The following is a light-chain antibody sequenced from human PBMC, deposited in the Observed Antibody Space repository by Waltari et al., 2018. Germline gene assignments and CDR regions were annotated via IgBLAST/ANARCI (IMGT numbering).Light chain of an antibody. CDR2: GAS. CDR1: QSVTSNY. CDR3: QQYDRSPET. J-gene: IGKJ2*01. V-gene: IGKV3-20*01. Sequence: EIVLTRSPGTLSLSPGERATLSCRASQSVTSNYLAWYQQRPGQAPRLLIYGASNRATGIPDRFSGSGSGTDFSLTINRLEPEDFAVYYCQQYDRSPETFGQGTKLEIK.